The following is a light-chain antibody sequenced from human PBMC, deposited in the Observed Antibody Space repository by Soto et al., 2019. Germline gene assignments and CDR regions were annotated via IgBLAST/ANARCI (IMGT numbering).Light chain of an antibody. V-gene: IGLV1-40*01. J-gene: IGLJ1*01. CDR2: ENN. Sequence: QSVLTQPPSVSEAPGQRVTISCTGSSSNIGAGYEAHWYQQVPGTAPKLLIYENNNRPSXXXXXXSGSKSGTSASLAITGXXXXXXXXXXXXXYDSSLSGYVFGTGTKLTVL. CDR1: SSNIGAGYE. CDR3: XXYDSSLSGYV.